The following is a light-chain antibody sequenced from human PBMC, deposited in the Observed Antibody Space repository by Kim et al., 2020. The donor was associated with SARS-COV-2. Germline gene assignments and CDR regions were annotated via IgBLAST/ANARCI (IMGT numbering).Light chain of an antibody. Sequence: DSVGARVTITGRASQRFATCLPWYQQKQGKALRVLIYEASVWGSGVQSRFGGGGSGTKFILTFSSLQPDDFATYSCQQFNSYSTSFGKGTKVEI. V-gene: IGKV1-5*01. CDR2: EAS. J-gene: IGKJ4*01. CDR3: QQFNSYSTS. CDR1: QRFATC.